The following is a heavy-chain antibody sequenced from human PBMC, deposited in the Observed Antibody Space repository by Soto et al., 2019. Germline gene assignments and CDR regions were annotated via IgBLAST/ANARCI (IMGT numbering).Heavy chain of an antibody. CDR2: ISGSGGST. J-gene: IGHJ4*02. D-gene: IGHD6-13*01. V-gene: IGHV3-23*01. CDR3: AKGDSSSWYYFDY. Sequence: GGSLRLSCAASGFTFSSYAMSWVRQAPGKGLEWVSAISGSGGSTYYADSVKGRFTTSRDNSKNTLYLQMNSLRAEDTAVYYCAKGDSSSWYYFDYWGQGTLVTVSS. CDR1: GFTFSSYA.